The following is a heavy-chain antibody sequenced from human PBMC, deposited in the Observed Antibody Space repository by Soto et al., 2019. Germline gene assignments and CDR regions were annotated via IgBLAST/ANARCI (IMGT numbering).Heavy chain of an antibody. CDR3: ARGHDYGGNGNFDY. CDR1: GRSLSSYY. Sequence: PSETLSLTCTGSGRSLSSYYWSWIRQPPEKGLEWIEYIYYCRNTNYNPSLKSRVTISVDTSKNQFYLKLSSVTAADTAVYYCARGHDYGGNGNFDYWGQGTLVTVSS. D-gene: IGHD4-17*01. V-gene: IGHV4-59*01. CDR2: IYYCRNT. J-gene: IGHJ4*02.